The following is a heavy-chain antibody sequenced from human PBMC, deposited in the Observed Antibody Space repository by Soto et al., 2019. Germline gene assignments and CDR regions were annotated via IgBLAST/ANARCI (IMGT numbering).Heavy chain of an antibody. Sequence: ASVKVSCKASGYTFTSYGISWVRQAPGQGLEWMGWISAYNGITNYAQKLQGRVTMTTDTSTSTAYMELRSLRSDDTAVYYCARDHSIDYDSSGYTPYFDYWGQGTLVTVSS. CDR1: GYTFTSYG. V-gene: IGHV1-18*04. J-gene: IGHJ4*02. CDR3: ARDHSIDYDSSGYTPYFDY. D-gene: IGHD3-22*01. CDR2: ISAYNGIT.